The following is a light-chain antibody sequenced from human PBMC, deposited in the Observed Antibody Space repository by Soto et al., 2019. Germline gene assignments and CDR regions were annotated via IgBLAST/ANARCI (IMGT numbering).Light chain of an antibody. V-gene: IGKV2-28*01. Sequence: DIVMTQSPFSLPVSPGEPASISCRSSQSLLHSDGYNYLDWYLQKPGQSPQLLIYLGSSRASGVPDRFSGSGSGADFTLKISRVEPGDVGVYHCLQGLQTPYTFGQGTKLEIK. CDR1: QSLLHSDGYNY. CDR2: LGS. CDR3: LQGLQTPYT. J-gene: IGKJ2*01.